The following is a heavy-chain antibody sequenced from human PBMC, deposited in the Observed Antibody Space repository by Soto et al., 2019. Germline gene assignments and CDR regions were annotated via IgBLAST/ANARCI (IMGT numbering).Heavy chain of an antibody. V-gene: IGHV3-23*01. D-gene: IGHD1-26*01. J-gene: IGHJ4*02. CDR2: ITRTDST. CDR3: AKALVGEVGATDY. Sequence: GGSLRLSCTASGFTFSNYAMSWVRQAPGKGLEWVSAITRTDSTYYADSVKGRFTISRDNSRKTLYLQMNSLGAEDAALYYCAKALVGEVGATDYWGQGTLVTVSS. CDR1: GFTFSNYA.